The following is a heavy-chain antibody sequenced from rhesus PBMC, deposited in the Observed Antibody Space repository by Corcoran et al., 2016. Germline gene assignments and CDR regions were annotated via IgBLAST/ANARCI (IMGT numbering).Heavy chain of an antibody. CDR2: NKNADGMT. J-gene: IGHJ4*01. Sequence: EVQLVESGGGLVQPGGSLRRSCVASGFTFSNEQIDWVSQAPGKGPRWVSRNKNADGMTNYADSVKGRFSISRDNAKSTVHLQMDSLRLEDTGVYHCARDLWASGFGNWGQGVLVTVSS. D-gene: IGHD6-13*01. CDR3: ARDLWASGFGN. V-gene: IGHV3-178*01. CDR1: GFTFSNEQ.